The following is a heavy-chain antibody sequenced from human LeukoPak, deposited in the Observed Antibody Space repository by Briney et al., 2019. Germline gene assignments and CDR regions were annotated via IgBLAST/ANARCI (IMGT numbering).Heavy chain of an antibody. CDR3: ARDIKVAGKFDY. CDR1: GYTFTSYA. V-gene: IGHV1-2*02. CDR2: INPNSGGT. Sequence: ASVKVSCKASGYTFTSYAMNWVRQAPGQGLEWMGWINPNSGGTNYAQKFQGRVTMTRDTSISTAYMELSRLRSDDTAVYYCARDIKVAGKFDYWGQGTLVTVSS. J-gene: IGHJ4*02. D-gene: IGHD6-19*01.